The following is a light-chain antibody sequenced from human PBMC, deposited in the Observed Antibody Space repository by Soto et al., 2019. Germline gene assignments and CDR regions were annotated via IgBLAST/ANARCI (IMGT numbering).Light chain of an antibody. V-gene: IGKV3-15*01. CDR1: QSVSSN. CDR3: QQYNNWPPWT. J-gene: IGKJ1*01. CDR2: GAS. Sequence: EIVMTQSPATLSVSPRERATLSCRASQSVSSNLAWYQQKPGQAPRLLIYGASTRATGIPARFSGSGSGTEFTLTISSLQSEDFEVYYCQQYNNWPPWTFGQGTKVEIK.